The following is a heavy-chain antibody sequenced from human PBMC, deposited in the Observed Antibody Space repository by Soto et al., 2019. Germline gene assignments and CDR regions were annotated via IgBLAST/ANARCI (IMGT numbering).Heavy chain of an antibody. V-gene: IGHV4-34*01. CDR1: GGSFSGYY. D-gene: IGHD2-21*01. Sequence: PSETLSLTCAVDGGSFSGYYWSWIRQPPGKGLEWIGEINHSGSTNYNPSLKSRVTISVDTSKNQFSLRLSSVTAADTAVYYCARGRVNYYYYYMDVWGKGTTVTVSS. J-gene: IGHJ6*03. CDR3: ARGRVNYYYYYMDV. CDR2: INHSGST.